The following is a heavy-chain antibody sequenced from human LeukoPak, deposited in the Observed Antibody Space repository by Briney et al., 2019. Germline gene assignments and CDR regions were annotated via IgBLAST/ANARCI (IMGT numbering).Heavy chain of an antibody. D-gene: IGHD4-17*01. Sequence: GGSLRLSCAASGLTGSHNYVSWVRQAPGQGLEWVSAIHTSGDTCYADSVKGRFTISRDTSKNTLYLQINSLRVEDTAVYYCIVFGDSNHWGQGTLVTVSS. V-gene: IGHV3-53*01. CDR3: IVFGDSNH. CDR2: IHTSGDT. CDR1: GLTGSHNY. J-gene: IGHJ5*02.